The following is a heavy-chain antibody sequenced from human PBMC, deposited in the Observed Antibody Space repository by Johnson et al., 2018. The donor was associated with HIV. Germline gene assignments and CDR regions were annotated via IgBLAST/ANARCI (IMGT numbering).Heavy chain of an antibody. J-gene: IGHJ3*02. D-gene: IGHD3-22*01. CDR3: AKETSDSRSAFDI. V-gene: IGHV3-30*02. CDR2: TQYDGSNK. CDR1: GFSFSSYG. Sequence: QVQLVESGGGVVQPGGSLRLSCAASGFSFSSYGIHWVRQAPGKGLEWVAFTQYDGSNKYYADSVKGRFTISRDNSKKTVYLQMNSLRAEDTAVYYCAKETSDSRSAFDIWGQGTMVTVSS.